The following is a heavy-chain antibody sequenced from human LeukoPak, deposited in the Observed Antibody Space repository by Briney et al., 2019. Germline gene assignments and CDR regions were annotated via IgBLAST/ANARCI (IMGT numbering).Heavy chain of an antibody. J-gene: IGHJ4*02. CDR1: GFTFRKYV. Sequence: WGSLRLSCAASGFTFRKYVMTWVRQAPGKGLEWVSGISNSDGSTYNADSVKGRFIISRDDSNHTLYLQMTSLRAEDTAVYYCARDYYESGSYGGISFDYWGQGTLVTVSS. CDR3: ARDYYESGSYGGISFDY. CDR2: ISNSDGST. D-gene: IGHD3-10*01. V-gene: IGHV3-23*01.